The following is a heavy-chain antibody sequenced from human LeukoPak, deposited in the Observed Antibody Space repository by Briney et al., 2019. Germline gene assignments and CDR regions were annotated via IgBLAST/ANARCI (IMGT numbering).Heavy chain of an antibody. CDR2: IKQDGNEK. D-gene: IGHD2-15*01. CDR3: VADSGGSRY. V-gene: IGHV3-7*01. Sequence: GGSLRLSCAASGFTFSSYWMSWVRQPPGKGLEWVANIKQDGNEKYYVDSVKGRFTISRDNAKNSLYLQMNSLRAGDTAVYYCVADSGGSRYWGQGTLVTVSS. J-gene: IGHJ4*02. CDR1: GFTFSSYW.